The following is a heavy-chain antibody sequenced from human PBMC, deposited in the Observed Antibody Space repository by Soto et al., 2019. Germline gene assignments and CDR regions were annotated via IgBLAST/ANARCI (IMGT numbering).Heavy chain of an antibody. CDR3: ARLPWSGDFYFAY. CDR2: IYYSGST. Sequence: QLQLQESGPGLVKPSETLSLTCTISGGSISSSSYFWGWIRQPPGKGLEWIGNIYYSGSTYYNPSLKSRVTVSVDTSKNQFSLKLSSVTAADTAFYYCARLPWSGDFYFAYWGQGTLVTVSS. D-gene: IGHD3-3*01. J-gene: IGHJ4*02. CDR1: GGSISSSSYF. V-gene: IGHV4-39*01.